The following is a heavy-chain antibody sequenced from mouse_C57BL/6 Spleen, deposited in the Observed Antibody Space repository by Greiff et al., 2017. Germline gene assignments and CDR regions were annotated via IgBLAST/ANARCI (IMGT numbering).Heavy chain of an antibody. Sequence: QVQLQQSGAELVKPGASVKISCKASGYAFSSYWMNWVKQRPGKGLEWIGQIYPGDGDTNYNGKFKGKATLTADKSSSTAYMQLSSLTSEDAAVYFCARFRDDRGWDYWGQGTSVTGSS. D-gene: IGHD2-14*01. J-gene: IGHJ4*01. V-gene: IGHV1-80*01. CDR2: IYPGDGDT. CDR3: ARFRDDRGWDY. CDR1: GYAFSSYW.